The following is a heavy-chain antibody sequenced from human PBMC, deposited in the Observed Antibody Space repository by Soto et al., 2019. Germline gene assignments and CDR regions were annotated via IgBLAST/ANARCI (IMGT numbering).Heavy chain of an antibody. Sequence: EVQLVESGGGLVHLGGSLRLSCAASGFTFSSYWMHWVRQAPGKGLVWVSRIKSDGSGTYYADSVEGRFTISRDNAHNTLYLQMNSLRGEDTAVYYWARGDGAHYDGNGYLGRHWGQGTLVAVS. J-gene: IGHJ4*02. CDR3: ARGDGAHYDGNGYLGRH. CDR1: GFTFSSYW. D-gene: IGHD3-22*01. CDR2: IKSDGSGT. V-gene: IGHV3-74*01.